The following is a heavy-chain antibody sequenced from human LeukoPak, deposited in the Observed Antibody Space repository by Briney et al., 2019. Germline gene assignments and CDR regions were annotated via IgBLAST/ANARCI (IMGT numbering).Heavy chain of an antibody. CDR3: ARDLSGDVLTAPFDY. CDR1: GGTFSSYA. CDR2: IIPIFGTA. D-gene: IGHD1-1*01. J-gene: IGHJ4*02. V-gene: IGHV1-69*06. Sequence: SVKVSCKASGGTFSSYAISWVRQAPGQGLEWMGGIIPIFGTANYAQKFQGRVTITADKSTSTAYMELGSLRSEDTAVYYCARDLSGDVLTAPFDYWGQGTLVTVSS.